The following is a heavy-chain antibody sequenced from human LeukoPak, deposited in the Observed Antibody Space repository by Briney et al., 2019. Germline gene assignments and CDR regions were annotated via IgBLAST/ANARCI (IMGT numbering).Heavy chain of an antibody. CDR3: ASYTANYYYYYMDV. Sequence: PGGSRRLSCAASGFTVSSNYMSWVRQAPGKGLEWVSVIYSGGSTYYADSVKGRFTISRDNSKNTLYLQMNSLRAEDTAVYYCASYTANYYYYYMDVWGKGTTVTISS. D-gene: IGHD5-18*01. CDR1: GFTVSSNY. J-gene: IGHJ6*03. CDR2: IYSGGST. V-gene: IGHV3-66*01.